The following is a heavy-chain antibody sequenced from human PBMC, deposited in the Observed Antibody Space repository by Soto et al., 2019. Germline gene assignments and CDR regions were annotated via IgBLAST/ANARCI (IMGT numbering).Heavy chain of an antibody. CDR3: ARQMTTVTTDY. CDR1: GGSISSSSYY. CDR2: ISYSGST. Sequence: SETLSLTCTVSGGSISSSSYYWGWIRQPPGKGLEWIGSISYSGSTYYNPSLKSRVTISVDTSKNQFSLKLSSVTAADTAVYYCARQMTTVTTDYWGQGTLVTVSS. D-gene: IGHD4-17*01. J-gene: IGHJ4*02. V-gene: IGHV4-39*01.